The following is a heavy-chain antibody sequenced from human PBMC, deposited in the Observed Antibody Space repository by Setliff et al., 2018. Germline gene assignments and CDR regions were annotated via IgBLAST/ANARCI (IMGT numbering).Heavy chain of an antibody. J-gene: IGHJ3*02. Sequence: GGSLRLSCAASGFTFSSYWMHWVSQVPGKGLVWVSRINNDGSSGDYADSVKGRFTISRDNAKNTVYLQLRSLRADDTAIYYCAKDRKNYYDTSGYPDAFDIWGQGTTVTVSS. CDR1: GFTFSSYW. CDR2: INNDGSSG. D-gene: IGHD3-22*01. V-gene: IGHV3-74*01. CDR3: AKDRKNYYDTSGYPDAFDI.